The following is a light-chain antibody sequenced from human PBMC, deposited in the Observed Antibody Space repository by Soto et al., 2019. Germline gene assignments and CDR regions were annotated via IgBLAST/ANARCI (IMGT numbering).Light chain of an antibody. V-gene: IGKV3-20*01. CDR1: QSVSSSY. CDR3: QQYGSSPRRT. Sequence: VLTQAAGTLSLSPGERATLSCMASQSVSSSYLAWYQQKPGQAPRLLIYGASSRSTGIPDRFSGSGSGTDFTLTISRLEPQAFAVYYCQQYGSSPRRTFGQGTRVDIK. CDR2: GAS. J-gene: IGKJ1*01.